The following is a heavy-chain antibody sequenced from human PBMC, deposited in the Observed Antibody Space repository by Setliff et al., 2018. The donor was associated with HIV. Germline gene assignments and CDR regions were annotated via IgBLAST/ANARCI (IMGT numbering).Heavy chain of an antibody. CDR3: GKGPTGSGSSYVDY. CDR1: GFIFNDHV. CDR2: VTWNGVTA. J-gene: IGHJ4*02. Sequence: GGSLRLSCAASGFIFNDHVMHWVRQVTGKGLEWVSLVTWNGVTAYYADSVKVRFTASRDNSKNAFYVQMNSLRDGDTPLYYCGKGPTGSGSSYVDYWGQGTLVTGSS. D-gene: IGHD3-10*01. V-gene: IGHV3-43D*03.